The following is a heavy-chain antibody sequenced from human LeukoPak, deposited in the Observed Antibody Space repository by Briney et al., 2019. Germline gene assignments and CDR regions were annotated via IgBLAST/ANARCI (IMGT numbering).Heavy chain of an antibody. D-gene: IGHD5-18*01. J-gene: IGHJ4*02. Sequence: TGGSLRLSCAGSGFTFSSYAMSWVRQAPGKGLEWVSGISGSGGSTYYADSVKGRFTISRDNTKNTLYLQMNSLRAEDTAAYYCTKGRGSTYAYVDGYWGQGTLVSVSS. V-gene: IGHV3-23*01. CDR2: ISGSGGST. CDR3: TKGRGSTYAYVDGY. CDR1: GFTFSSYA.